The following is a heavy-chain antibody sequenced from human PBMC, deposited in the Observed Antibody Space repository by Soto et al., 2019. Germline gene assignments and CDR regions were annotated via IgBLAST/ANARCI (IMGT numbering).Heavy chain of an antibody. J-gene: IGHJ5*02. CDR2: IYYSGST. V-gene: IGHV4-30-4*01. Sequence: QVQLQESGPGLVKPSQTLSLTCTVSGGSISSGDYYWSWIRQPPGKGLEWIGYIYYSGSTYYNPSLTSRVTISVDTSKNQFSLKLSSVTAADTAVYYCARDTAMVGGWFDPWGQGTLVTVSS. CDR1: GGSISSGDYY. CDR3: ARDTAMVGGWFDP. D-gene: IGHD5-18*01.